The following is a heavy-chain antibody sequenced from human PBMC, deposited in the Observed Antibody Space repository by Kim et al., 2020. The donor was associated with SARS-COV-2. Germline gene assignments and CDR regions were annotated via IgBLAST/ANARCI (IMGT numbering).Heavy chain of an antibody. CDR3: ARDSAAVADPTPHYYYYGMDV. J-gene: IGHJ6*02. CDR2: IKQDGSEK. Sequence: GGSLRLSCAASGFTLSNYLMNWVRQAPGKGLEWVANIKQDGSEKYYVDSVKGRFTISRDNAKNSLYLQMNSLRAEDTAVYYCARDSAAVADPTPHYYYYGMDVWGQGTTVTVSS. CDR1: GFTLSNYL. D-gene: IGHD6-19*01. V-gene: IGHV3-7*01.